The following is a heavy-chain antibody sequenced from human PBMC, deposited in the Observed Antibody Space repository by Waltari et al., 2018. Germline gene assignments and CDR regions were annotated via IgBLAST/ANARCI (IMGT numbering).Heavy chain of an antibody. CDR1: GYIFTGYY. CDR2: INPNSDST. V-gene: IGHV1-2*02. D-gene: IGHD3-3*01. CDR3: ARCLARLPFLQWLHFDS. J-gene: IGHJ4*02. Sequence: QVQLVQAGAEVKKPGASVKFSCKDSGYIFTGYYMHWVRPAPGQGLGWMGWINPNSDSTNYAGGFQGRVTRTRDTSISTVYMELSSRRSDDTAMYYCARCLARLPFLQWLHFDSCSQGTLVTVSS.